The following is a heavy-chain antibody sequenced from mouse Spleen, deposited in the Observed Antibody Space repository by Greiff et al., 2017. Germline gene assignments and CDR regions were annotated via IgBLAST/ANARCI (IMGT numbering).Heavy chain of an antibody. CDR2: ITNLAYSI. CDR1: GFTFSDYG. Sequence: EVHLVESGGGLVKPGGSLKLSCAASGFTFSDYGMAWVRQAPGKGPEWVAFITNLAYSIYYADTVTGRFTISRENAKNTLYLEMSSLRSEDTAMYYCARQTGPYAMDYWGQGTSVTVSS. V-gene: IGHV5-15*01. J-gene: IGHJ4*01. CDR3: ARQTGPYAMDY.